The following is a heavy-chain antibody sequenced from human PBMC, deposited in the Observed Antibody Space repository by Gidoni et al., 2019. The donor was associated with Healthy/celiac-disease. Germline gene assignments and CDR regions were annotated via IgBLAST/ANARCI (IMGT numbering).Heavy chain of an antibody. J-gene: IGHJ4*02. CDR3: AKDPAYCGGDCYSPESYYFDY. CDR1: GFTFSSYG. D-gene: IGHD2-21*02. CDR2: ISYDGSNK. V-gene: IGHV3-30*18. Sequence: QVQLVESGGGVVQPGRSLRLSCAASGFTFSSYGMHWVRQAPGKGLEWVAVISYDGSNKYYADSVKGRFTISRDNSKNTLYLQMNSLRAEDTAVYYCAKDPAYCGGDCYSPESYYFDYWGQGTLVTVSS.